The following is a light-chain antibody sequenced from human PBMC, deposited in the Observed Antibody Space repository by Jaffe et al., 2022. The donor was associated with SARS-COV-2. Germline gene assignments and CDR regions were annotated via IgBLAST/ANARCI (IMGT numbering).Light chain of an antibody. CDR3: QHYSSWPLT. J-gene: IGKJ4*01. V-gene: IGKV3-15*01. CDR1: QSVSSY. Sequence: EKVMTQSPATLSVSPGDGATLSCRASQSVSSYLAWYQQKPGQAPRLLIYDASTRATGIPARFSGSGSGTEFTLTISSLQSEDFAVYYCQHYSSWPLTFGGGTKVEI. CDR2: DAS.